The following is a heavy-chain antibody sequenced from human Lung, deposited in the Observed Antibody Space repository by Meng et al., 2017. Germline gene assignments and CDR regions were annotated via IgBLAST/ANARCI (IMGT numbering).Heavy chain of an antibody. V-gene: IGHV1-3*01. CDR3: ARDSGEGISILRGAAASYWFDP. CDR2: INAGNGNT. Sequence: QVQLVQSGAEGKKPGASVKGSCTASGYTFTSYVMYWVRQAPGQRLEWMGWINAGNGNTKYSQKFQGRVNITRDTSARTAYMELSSLRSEDTDVYYCARDSGEGISILRGAAASYWFDPWGQGTLVTVSS. D-gene: IGHD3-10*01. J-gene: IGHJ5*02. CDR1: GYTFTSYV.